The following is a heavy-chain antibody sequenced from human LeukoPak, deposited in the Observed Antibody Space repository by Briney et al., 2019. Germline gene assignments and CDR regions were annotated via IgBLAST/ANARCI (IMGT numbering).Heavy chain of an antibody. J-gene: IGHJ4*02. Sequence: ASVKVSCKASGYTFTSYGISWVRQAPGQGLEWMGWISAYNGNTNYAQKLQGRVTMTTDTSTSTAYMELRSLRSDDTAVYYGAIIGYSYGYSDYFVYWGEGALVTVSS. CDR2: ISAYNGNT. CDR3: AIIGYSYGYSDYFVY. D-gene: IGHD5-18*01. CDR1: GYTFTSYG. V-gene: IGHV1-18*01.